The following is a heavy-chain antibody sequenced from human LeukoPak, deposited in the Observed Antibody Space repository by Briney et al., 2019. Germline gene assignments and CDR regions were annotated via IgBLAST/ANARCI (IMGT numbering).Heavy chain of an antibody. V-gene: IGHV1-2*02. CDR3: ARAYSSGWYGSTDY. D-gene: IGHD6-19*01. CDR2: IDPKSGGT. CDR1: GYTFIDYY. J-gene: IGHJ4*02. Sequence: ASEKVSCKASGYTFIDYYMHWVRQAPGQGLEWMGWIDPKSGGTSYAQKFQDRVAMIRDTSISTAYMELTRLRSDDTAVYYCARAYSSGWYGSTDYWGQGTLVTVSS.